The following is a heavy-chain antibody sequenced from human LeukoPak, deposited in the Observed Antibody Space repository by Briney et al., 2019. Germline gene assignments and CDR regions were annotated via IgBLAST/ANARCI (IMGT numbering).Heavy chain of an antibody. V-gene: IGHV3-23*01. CDR2: ISGSGGST. Sequence: GGSLRLSCAASGFTFSSYAMSWVRQAPGKGLEWVSAISGSGGSTYYADSVKGRFTISRDNSKNTLYLQMNSLRAEDTAVYYCAKDPRYCSSTSCYTEYYFDYWGQGTLVTVSS. CDR1: GFTFSSYA. CDR3: AKDPRYCSSTSCYTEYYFDY. J-gene: IGHJ4*02. D-gene: IGHD2-2*02.